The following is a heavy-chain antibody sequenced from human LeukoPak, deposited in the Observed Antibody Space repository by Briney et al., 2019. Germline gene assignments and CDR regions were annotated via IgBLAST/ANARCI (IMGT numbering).Heavy chain of an antibody. CDR2: IYSGGST. V-gene: IGHV3-53*01. CDR3: ARDLPPRGSFDY. CDR1: GFTVSSNY. Sequence: GGSLSLSCAASGFTVSSNYMSWVRQAPGKGLEWVSVIYSGGSTYYADSVKGRFTISRDNSKNTLYLQMNSLRAEDTAVYYCARDLPPRGSFDYWGQGTLVTVSS. J-gene: IGHJ4*02.